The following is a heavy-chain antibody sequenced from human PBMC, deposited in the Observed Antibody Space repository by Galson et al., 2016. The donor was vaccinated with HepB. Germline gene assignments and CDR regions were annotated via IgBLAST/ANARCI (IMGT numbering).Heavy chain of an antibody. CDR3: SRTVIIAAAGGADY. CDR1: GYSFTTYW. V-gene: IGHV5-51*01. Sequence: QSGAEVTKHGESLKISCTGSGYSFTTYWIGWVRQMPGKVLEGMGMTYPGDSDTRYSPSFQGQVTISADQSINTAYLQWTSLKASDTAVYYCSRTVIIAAAGGADYWGQGTLVTVSS. J-gene: IGHJ4*02. D-gene: IGHD6-13*01. CDR2: TYPGDSDT.